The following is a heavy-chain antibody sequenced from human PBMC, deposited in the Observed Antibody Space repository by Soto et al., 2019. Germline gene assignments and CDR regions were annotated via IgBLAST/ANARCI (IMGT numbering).Heavy chain of an antibody. V-gene: IGHV3-30*18. CDR2: ISYDGSNK. CDR1: GFTFSSYG. Sequence: QVQLVESGGGVVQPGRSLRLSCAASGFTFSSYGMHWVRQAPGKGLEWVAVISYDGSNKYYADSVKGRFTISRDNSKNTLYLQMNSLRAEDTAVYYCAKGEGVADPYYGMDVWGQGTTVTVSS. CDR3: AKGEGVADPYYGMDV. J-gene: IGHJ6*02. D-gene: IGHD6-19*01.